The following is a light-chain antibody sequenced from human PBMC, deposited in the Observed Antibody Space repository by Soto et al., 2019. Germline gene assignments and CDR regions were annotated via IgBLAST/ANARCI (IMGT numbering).Light chain of an antibody. CDR1: QGIRVD. CDR3: LQHFTFPRS. V-gene: IGKV1-6*01. J-gene: IGKJ4*01. Sequence: AIQMTQSPSSLSASVGDRVIITCRASQGIRVDLGWYQQKPGEAPKLLVYSASTLQTGVPSRFSGSGSGTYVTLTINSLQPEDVATYFCLQHFTFPRSFGGGTRVEVK. CDR2: SAS.